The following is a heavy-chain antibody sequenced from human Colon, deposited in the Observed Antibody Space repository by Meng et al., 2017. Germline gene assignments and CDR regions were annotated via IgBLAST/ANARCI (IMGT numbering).Heavy chain of an antibody. J-gene: IGHJ5*02. Sequence: GESLKISCAASGFTFNSHSMNWVRQAPGKGLEWVSAISGSGGSTYYADSVKGRFTISRDNSKNTLDLQMNGLRAEDTAVYYCVREKGSSGRAGWFDPWGQGTLVTVSS. CDR1: GFTFNSHS. D-gene: IGHD3-22*01. V-gene: IGHV3-23*01. CDR2: ISGSGGST. CDR3: VREKGSSGRAGWFDP.